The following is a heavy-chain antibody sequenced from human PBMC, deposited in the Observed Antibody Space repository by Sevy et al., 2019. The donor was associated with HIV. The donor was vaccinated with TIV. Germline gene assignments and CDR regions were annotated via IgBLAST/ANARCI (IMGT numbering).Heavy chain of an antibody. CDR2: ISGSGGST. Sequence: GGSLRLSCAASGFSFSSYAMSWVRQAPGKGLEWVSGISGSGGSTYYADSVKGRFTISRDNSKNTLYLQMNSLRAEDTALYNCAKDIDSSGYHYFDYWGQGTLVTVSS. J-gene: IGHJ4*02. D-gene: IGHD6-19*01. V-gene: IGHV3-23*01. CDR3: AKDIDSSGYHYFDY. CDR1: GFSFSSYA.